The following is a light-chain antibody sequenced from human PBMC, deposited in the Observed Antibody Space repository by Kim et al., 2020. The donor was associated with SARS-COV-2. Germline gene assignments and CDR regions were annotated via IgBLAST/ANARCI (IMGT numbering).Light chain of an antibody. V-gene: IGLV2-14*03. J-gene: IGLJ3*02. CDR2: DVS. Sequence: QSALTQPASVSGSPGQSITISCTGTSSDVGGYNNVSWYQQHPGKAPKLMIYDVSNRPSGVSNRFSGSKSGNTASLTISGLQAEDEADYYCSSYTTSNTWVFGGGTQLTVL. CDR1: SSDVGGYNN. CDR3: SSYTTSNTWV.